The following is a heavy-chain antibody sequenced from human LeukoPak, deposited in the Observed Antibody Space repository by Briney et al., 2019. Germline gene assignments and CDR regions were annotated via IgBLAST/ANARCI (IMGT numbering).Heavy chain of an antibody. D-gene: IGHD6-13*01. V-gene: IGHV4-4*07. CDR3: VRDRDSSSWSPYFDY. Sequence: SETLSLTCTVSDSISGDYWSRIRQPAGKGLEWIGRIYPTVSNNTNPSLRSRVTMSADTSKNQFSLRLSSVTAADTAVYYCVRDRDSSSWSPYFDYWGQGILVTVSS. CDR1: DSISGDY. CDR2: IYPTVSN. J-gene: IGHJ4*02.